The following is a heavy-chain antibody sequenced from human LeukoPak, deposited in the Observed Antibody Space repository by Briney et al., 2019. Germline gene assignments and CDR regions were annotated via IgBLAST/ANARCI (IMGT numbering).Heavy chain of an antibody. CDR3: AREYGKIDPTFDY. D-gene: IGHD4-17*01. CDR1: GGSISNSSSN. Sequence: SETLSLTCTVSGGSISNSSSNWGWIRQPPGKGLEGIGSTYFTGDTYYSPSLKRRATISIHTSKNQFSLRLTSVTAADTAMYYCAREYGKIDPTFDYWGQGTLVIVSS. CDR2: TYFTGDT. V-gene: IGHV4-39*07. J-gene: IGHJ4*02.